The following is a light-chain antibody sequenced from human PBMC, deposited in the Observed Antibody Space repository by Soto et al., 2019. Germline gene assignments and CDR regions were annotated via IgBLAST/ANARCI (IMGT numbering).Light chain of an antibody. CDR1: QSVSSK. Sequence: EIVMTQSPATLSVSPGERATLSCRASQSVSSKLAWYEHKPGQAPRLLIYDTSTRAAGIPARFTGSGSGTDFTLTISSLQSEDFAVYYCQQYNPWRSISFGQGTRLEIK. J-gene: IGKJ5*01. V-gene: IGKV3-15*01. CDR3: QQYNPWRSIS. CDR2: DTS.